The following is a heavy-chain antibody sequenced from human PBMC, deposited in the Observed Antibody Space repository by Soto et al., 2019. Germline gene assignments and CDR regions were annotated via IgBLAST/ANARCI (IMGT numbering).Heavy chain of an antibody. Sequence: SETLSLTCTASGCSISSYYWSWIRQPPGKGLEWIGYIYDSGSTNYNPSLKSRVTISVDTSKNQFSLKLTSVTAADTAVYYCAATPRYWGKGTLVTVAS. CDR2: IYDSGST. V-gene: IGHV4-59*01. D-gene: IGHD1-26*01. CDR3: AATPRY. CDR1: GCSISSYY. J-gene: IGHJ4*02.